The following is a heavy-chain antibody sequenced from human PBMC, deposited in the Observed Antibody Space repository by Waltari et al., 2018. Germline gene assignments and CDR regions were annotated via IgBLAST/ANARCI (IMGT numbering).Heavy chain of an antibody. D-gene: IGHD1-20*01. CDR1: GGSISSSSYY. V-gene: IGHV4-39*01. CDR2: LYYSGST. CDR3: ARINWKNFDY. J-gene: IGHJ4*02. Sequence: QLQLQESGPGLVKPSETLSLTCTVSGGSISSSSYYWGWIRQPPGKGLEWIGSLYYSGSTYYNPALKSRVTISVDTSKNQFSLKLSSVTAADTAVYYCARINWKNFDYWGQGTLVTVSS.